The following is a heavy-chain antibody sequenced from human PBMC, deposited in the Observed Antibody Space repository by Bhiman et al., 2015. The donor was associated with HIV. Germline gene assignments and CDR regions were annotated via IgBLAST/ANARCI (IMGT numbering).Heavy chain of an antibody. CDR1: GFTFSSYA. D-gene: IGHD3-22*01. Sequence: VQLVESGGGMVQPGGSLRLSCAAFGFTFSSYAMHWVRQAPGKGLEWVAVISYDGSNKYYADSVKGRFTISRDNSKNTLYLQMNSLRAEDTAVYYCARDDYYDSSGYLVWWGQGTLVTVSS. CDR3: ARDDYYDSSGYLVW. J-gene: IGHJ4*02. V-gene: IGHV3-30-3*01. CDR2: ISYDGSNK.